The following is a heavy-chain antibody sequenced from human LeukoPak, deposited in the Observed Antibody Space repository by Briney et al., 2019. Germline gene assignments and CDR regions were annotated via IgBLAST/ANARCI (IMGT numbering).Heavy chain of an antibody. J-gene: IGHJ3*02. Sequence: SETLSLTCTVSGGSISSGGYYWGWIRQPPGKGLEWIGYIYHSGSTYYNPSLKSRVTIAVDRSKNQFSLKLSSVTAADTAVYSCAIPPYCRSPTCSYTPLDACDICGQGTILTPSS. D-gene: IGHD2-2*01. CDR1: GGSISSGGYY. CDR3: AIPPYCRSPTCSYTPLDACDI. V-gene: IGHV4-30-2*01. CDR2: IYHSGST.